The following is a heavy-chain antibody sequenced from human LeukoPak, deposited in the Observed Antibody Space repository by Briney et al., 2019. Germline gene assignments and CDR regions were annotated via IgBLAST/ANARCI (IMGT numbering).Heavy chain of an antibody. J-gene: IGHJ4*02. CDR2: ISAYNGNT. CDR3: ARGGLVGDFEGGY. D-gene: IGHD1-26*01. Sequence: ASVKRSCKASGYTFTSYGISWVRQAPGQGLEWVGLISAYNGNTNYAQKLKGRVTMSTEPSTTTAYMQLRSLRSDATAVYSCARGGLVGDFEGGYWGQGTLVTVSS. V-gene: IGHV1-18*01. CDR1: GYTFTSYG.